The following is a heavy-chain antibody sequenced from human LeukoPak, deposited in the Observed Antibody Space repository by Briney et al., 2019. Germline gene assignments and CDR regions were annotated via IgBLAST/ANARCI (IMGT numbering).Heavy chain of an antibody. J-gene: IGHJ3*02. CDR1: GGSISSSSYY. CDR2: IYYSGST. CDR3: ANYDSSGYYYPNAFDS. V-gene: IGHV4-39*01. Sequence: SETLSLTCTVSGGSISSSSYYWGWIRQPPGKGLEWIGSIYYSGSTYYNPSLKSRVTISVDTSKNQFSLKLSSVTAADTAVYYCANYDSSGYYYPNAFDSWGQGTMVTVSS. D-gene: IGHD3-22*01.